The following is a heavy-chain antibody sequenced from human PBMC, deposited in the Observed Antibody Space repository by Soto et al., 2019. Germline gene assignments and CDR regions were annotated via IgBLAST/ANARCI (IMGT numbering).Heavy chain of an antibody. CDR2: ISGSAGST. J-gene: IGHJ4*02. V-gene: IGHV3-23*01. CDR3: AKELTGTWYPLDN. D-gene: IGHD6-13*01. Sequence: GGSLRLSCAASGFTFNDYAMSWIRQAPGKGLQWVSVISGSAGSTFYADSVKGRFTISRDNSQNTLYLEMTRLRADDTAIYYCAKELTGTWYPLDNWGQGILVTVSS. CDR1: GFTFNDYA.